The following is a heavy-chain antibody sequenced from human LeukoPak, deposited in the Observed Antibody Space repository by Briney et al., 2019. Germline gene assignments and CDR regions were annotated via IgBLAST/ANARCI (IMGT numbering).Heavy chain of an antibody. V-gene: IGHV4-34*01. Sequence: PSETLSLTCAVYGGSFSGYYWTWIRQPPGQGLEWIGEINHSGSTYHNPSLKSRVTISVDTSKNQFSLKMSSVTAADSAVYYCAPTTIRLGYWGQGTLVTVSS. CDR3: APTTIRLGY. CDR1: GGSFSGYY. D-gene: IGHD1-26*01. CDR2: INHSGST. J-gene: IGHJ4*02.